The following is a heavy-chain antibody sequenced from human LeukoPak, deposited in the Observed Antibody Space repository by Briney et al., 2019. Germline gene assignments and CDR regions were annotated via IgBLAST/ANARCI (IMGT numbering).Heavy chain of an antibody. D-gene: IGHD6-19*01. J-gene: IGHJ4*02. CDR3: ARVSDISVAAYFDY. CDR2: INWNGGRI. CDR1: GFTFSHYS. Sequence: GGSLRLSCAASGFTFSHYSMNWVRQAPGKGLEWVSGINWNGGRIGYADSLKGRFTISRDNAKNSLYLQMNSLRAEDTAFYYCARVSDISVAAYFDYWGQGTLVTVSS. V-gene: IGHV3-20*04.